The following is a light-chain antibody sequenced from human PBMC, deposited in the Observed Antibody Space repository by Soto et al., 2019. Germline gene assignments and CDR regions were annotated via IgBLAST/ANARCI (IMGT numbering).Light chain of an antibody. Sequence: QSVLTQPPSVTGAPGQRVTISCTGSHSDIGAGYGVHWYQQFPHSAPKLLIYDTTNRPSGVPDRFSGSRSGTSASLAITGFQAEDEADYYCQSFDSSRIGLLFGGGTKVTVL. CDR3: QSFDSSRIGLL. J-gene: IGLJ2*01. CDR1: HSDIGAGYG. CDR2: DTT. V-gene: IGLV1-40*01.